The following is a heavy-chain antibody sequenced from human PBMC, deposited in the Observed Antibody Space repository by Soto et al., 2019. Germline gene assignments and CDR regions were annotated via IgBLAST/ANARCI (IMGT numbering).Heavy chain of an antibody. V-gene: IGHV5-51*01. CDR2: IFFSDSDT. Sequence: GESLKISCKGSGYNFANYWIGWVRKMPGKGLEWIGIIFFSDSDTRYSPSFQGQVTISADKSISTAYLQWSSLKASDTAMYYCARGRITIFLSSRPHYGMDVWGQGTTVTVSS. J-gene: IGHJ6*02. CDR1: GYNFANYW. CDR3: ARGRITIFLSSRPHYGMDV. D-gene: IGHD3-3*01.